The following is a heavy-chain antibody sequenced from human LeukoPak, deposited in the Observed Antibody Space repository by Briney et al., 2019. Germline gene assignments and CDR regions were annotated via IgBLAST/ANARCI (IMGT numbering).Heavy chain of an antibody. D-gene: IGHD2-2*01. J-gene: IGHJ5*02. CDR1: GGSISSSSYY. CDR3: ARHFTRRLTTRGIVVVPAANTRNWFDP. Sequence: PSETLSLTCTVSGGSISSSSYYWGWIRQPPGRGLEWIGSIYYSGSTYYNPSLKSRVTISVDTSKNQFSLKLSSVTAADTAVYYCARHFTRRLTTRGIVVVPAANTRNWFDPWGQGTLVTVSS. CDR2: IYYSGST. V-gene: IGHV4-39*01.